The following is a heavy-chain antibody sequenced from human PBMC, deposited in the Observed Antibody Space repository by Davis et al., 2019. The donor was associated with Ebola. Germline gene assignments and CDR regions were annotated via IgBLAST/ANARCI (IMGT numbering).Heavy chain of an antibody. V-gene: IGHV3-7*01. D-gene: IGHD1-26*01. Sequence: GGSLRLSCAASGFTFSSYWMSWVRQTPVKGLEWVANIKPDGSEKYYVDSMKGRFTISRDNSENTLYLQMNSLRAEDTAVYYCAREWELLDYWGQGTLVTVSS. CDR1: GFTFSSYW. CDR3: AREWELLDY. J-gene: IGHJ4*02. CDR2: IKPDGSEK.